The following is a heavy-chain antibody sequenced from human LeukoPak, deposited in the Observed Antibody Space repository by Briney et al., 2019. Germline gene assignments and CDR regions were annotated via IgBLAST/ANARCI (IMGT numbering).Heavy chain of an antibody. Sequence: SETLSLTCTVSGDSISSHYWSWIRQPAGKGLEWIGRIYSSGSTNFNPSLKSRVTMSVDTSKNQFSLRLSSVTAADTAAYFCARENWRSKSIDFDSWGQGTLVTVSS. CDR1: GDSISSHY. CDR2: IYSSGST. J-gene: IGHJ4*02. D-gene: IGHD6-6*01. CDR3: ARENWRSKSIDFDS. V-gene: IGHV4-4*07.